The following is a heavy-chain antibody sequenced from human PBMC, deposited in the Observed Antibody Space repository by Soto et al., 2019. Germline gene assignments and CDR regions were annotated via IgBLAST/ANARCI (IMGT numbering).Heavy chain of an antibody. CDR1: GGSISSSSYY. Sequence: SETLSLTCTVSGGSISSSSYYWGWIRQPPGKGLEWIGSIYYSGSTYYNPSLKSRVTISVDTPKNQFSLKLSSVTAADTAVYYCARLRLVYYYYGMDVWGQGTTVTVSS. J-gene: IGHJ6*02. D-gene: IGHD4-17*01. CDR2: IYYSGST. CDR3: ARLRLVYYYYGMDV. V-gene: IGHV4-39*01.